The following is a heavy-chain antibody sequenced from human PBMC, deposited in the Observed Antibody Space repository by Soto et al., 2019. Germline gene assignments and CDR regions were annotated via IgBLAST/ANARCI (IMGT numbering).Heavy chain of an antibody. V-gene: IGHV4-31*03. Sequence: QVQLQESGPGLVKPSQTLSLTCTVSGGSISSGGYYWSWIRQHPGKGLEWIGYIYYSGSTYYNPSLKSRVTISVDTSKNQFSLKLSSVTAVDTAVYYCARVGGYCSGGSCYWGLPDEYYFDYWGQGTLVTVSS. D-gene: IGHD2-15*01. CDR2: IYYSGST. CDR1: GGSISSGGYY. CDR3: ARVGGYCSGGSCYWGLPDEYYFDY. J-gene: IGHJ4*02.